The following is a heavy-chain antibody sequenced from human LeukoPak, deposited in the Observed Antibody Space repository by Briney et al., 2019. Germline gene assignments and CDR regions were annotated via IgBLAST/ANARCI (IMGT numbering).Heavy chain of an antibody. J-gene: IGHJ3*02. D-gene: IGHD2-15*01. V-gene: IGHV4-59*01. CDR1: GGSISSYY. CDR2: IYYSGST. CDR3: ARDRLEDIRGAFDI. Sequence: PSETLSLTCTVSGGSISSYYWSWIRQPPGKGLEWIGYIYYSGSTNYNPSLKSRVTISVDTSKNQFSLKLSSVTAADTAVYYCARDRLEDIRGAFDIWGQGTMVTASS.